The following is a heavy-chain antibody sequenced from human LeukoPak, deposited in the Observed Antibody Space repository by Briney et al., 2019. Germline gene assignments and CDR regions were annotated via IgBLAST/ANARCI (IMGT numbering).Heavy chain of an antibody. CDR3: ARVGTPAATADY. V-gene: IGHV1-46*01. J-gene: IGHJ4*02. D-gene: IGHD6-25*01. Sequence: ASVTVSCKASGYTFTSYYMHWVRQVPGQRPEWMGIINPRGGSTDYAQKFEGRVTMTSDTSTSTVYMELSSLKSEDTAVYFCARVGTPAATADYWGQGTLVTVSS. CDR2: INPRGGST. CDR1: GYTFTSYY.